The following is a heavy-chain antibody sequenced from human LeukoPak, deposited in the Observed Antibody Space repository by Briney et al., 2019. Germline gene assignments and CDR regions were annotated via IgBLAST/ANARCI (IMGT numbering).Heavy chain of an antibody. D-gene: IGHD1-1*01. CDR1: GYTFSDYY. J-gene: IGHJ4*02. CDR2: INPNSGGT. CDR3: ARDLSTSSNWELDY. V-gene: IGHV1-2*02. Sequence: ASVKVSCKASGYTFSDYYTRWVRQAPGQGLEWMGWINPNSGGTRYVQQFQGRVTMTRDTSIGTVYMELSTLRSDDTAVYYCARDLSTSSNWELDYWGQGTLVTVSS.